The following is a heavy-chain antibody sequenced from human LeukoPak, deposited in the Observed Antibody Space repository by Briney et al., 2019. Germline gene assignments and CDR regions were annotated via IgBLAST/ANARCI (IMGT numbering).Heavy chain of an antibody. J-gene: IGHJ4*02. Sequence: PSETLSLTCAVYGGSLSGYYWSWIRQPPGKGLEWIGEINHSESTNYNPSLKSRVTISVDTSKNQFSLKLSSVTAADTAVYYCARGASGWYRGFDYWGQGTLVTVSS. CDR3: ARGASGWYRGFDY. V-gene: IGHV4-34*01. CDR1: GGSLSGYY. CDR2: INHSEST. D-gene: IGHD6-19*01.